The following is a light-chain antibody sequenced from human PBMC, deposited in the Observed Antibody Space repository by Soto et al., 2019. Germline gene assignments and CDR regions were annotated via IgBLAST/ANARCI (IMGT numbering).Light chain of an antibody. CDR3: SSYAGSTPYV. J-gene: IGLJ1*01. Sequence: QSVLTQPASVSGSPGQSVTISCTGTSSDVGAYKYVSWYQQHPGKAPKLMIYEVSNRPSGVSNRFSGSKSGNTASLTVSGLQAEDEADYYCSSYAGSTPYVFGTGTKVTVL. V-gene: IGLV2-14*01. CDR1: SSDVGAYKY. CDR2: EVS.